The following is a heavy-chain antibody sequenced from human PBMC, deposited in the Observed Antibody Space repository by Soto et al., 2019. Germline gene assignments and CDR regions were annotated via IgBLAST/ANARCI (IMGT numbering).Heavy chain of an antibody. CDR1: GYSFTGYY. CDR2: INPNSGGT. J-gene: IGHJ6*02. CDR3: ARGGRAYSSGWYGDYYYGMDV. Sequence: ASVKVSCKASGYSFTGYYIHWVRQAPGQGLEWMGWINPNSGGTNFAQKFQGWVTMTRDTPITTAYMELSRLRSDDTAVYYCARGGRAYSSGWYGDYYYGMDVWGQGTTVTVSS. V-gene: IGHV1-2*04. D-gene: IGHD6-19*01.